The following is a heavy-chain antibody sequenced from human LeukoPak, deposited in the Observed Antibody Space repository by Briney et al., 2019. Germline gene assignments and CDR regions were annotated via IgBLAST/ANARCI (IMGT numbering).Heavy chain of an antibody. CDR3: ARRAYGSGSFNRYHFDY. J-gene: IGHJ4*02. Sequence: RPSETLSLTCTVSGGSISSYYWSWIRQPPGKGLEWIGYIYYSGSTNYNPSLKSRVTISVDTSKNQFSLKLSSVTAADTAVYCCARRAYGSGSFNRYHFDYWGQGTLVAVSS. CDR2: IYYSGST. V-gene: IGHV4-59*01. CDR1: GGSISSYY. D-gene: IGHD3-10*01.